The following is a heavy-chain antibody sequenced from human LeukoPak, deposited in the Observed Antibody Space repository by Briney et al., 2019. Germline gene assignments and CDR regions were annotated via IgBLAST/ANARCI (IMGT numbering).Heavy chain of an antibody. CDR3: ARVYYLDEYSSSWYGGSVGYYFDY. CDR1: GGSISSYY. V-gene: IGHV4-59*12. CDR2: IYYSGST. Sequence: SETLSLTCTVSGGSISSYYWSWIRQPPGKGLEWIGYIYYSGSTNNNPSLKSRVTISVDKSKNQISLKLSSVTAADTAVYYCARVYYLDEYSSSWYGGSVGYYFDYWGQGTLVTVSS. J-gene: IGHJ4*02. D-gene: IGHD6-13*01.